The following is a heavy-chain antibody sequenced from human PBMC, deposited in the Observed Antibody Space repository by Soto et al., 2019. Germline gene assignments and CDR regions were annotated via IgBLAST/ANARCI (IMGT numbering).Heavy chain of an antibody. V-gene: IGHV4-34*01. Sequence: QVQLQQWGAGLLKPSETLSLTCAVYGGSFSGYYWSWIRQPPGKGLEWIGEIDHSGSTNYNPSLNSRGTISVDTSKNQFSLKLSSVTAADTAVYYCAIFRRTAAGMTMPYYYYYYGMDVWGQGTTVTVSS. CDR1: GGSFSGYY. D-gene: IGHD6-13*01. CDR2: IDHSGST. J-gene: IGHJ6*02. CDR3: AIFRRTAAGMTMPYYYYYYGMDV.